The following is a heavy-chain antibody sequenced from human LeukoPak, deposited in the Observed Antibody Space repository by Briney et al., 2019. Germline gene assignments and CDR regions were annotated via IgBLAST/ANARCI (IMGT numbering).Heavy chain of an antibody. J-gene: IGHJ6*02. D-gene: IGHD2-15*01. CDR1: GFTFSSYG. CDR3: AKDASGGSLGMDV. CDR2: ISYDGSNK. V-gene: IGHV3-30*18. Sequence: GGSLRLSCAASGFTFSSYGMHWARQAPGKGLEWVAVISYDGSNKYYADSVKGRFTISRDNSKNTLYLQMNSLRAEDTAVYYCAKDASGGSLGMDVWGQGTTVTVSS.